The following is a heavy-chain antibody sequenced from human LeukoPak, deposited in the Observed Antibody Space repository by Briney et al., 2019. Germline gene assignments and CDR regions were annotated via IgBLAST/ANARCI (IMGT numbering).Heavy chain of an antibody. CDR1: GFTFSSWA. CDR3: ATNSSSWYLDQ. D-gene: IGHD6-13*01. V-gene: IGHV3-23*01. J-gene: IGHJ4*02. CDR2: ISGNGYST. Sequence: GGSLRLSCAASGFTFSSWALTGVRQAPGKGLQWVSDISGNGYSTYYADSLKGRFTISRDNSKNTLYLQMNSLRAEDTAVYYCATNSSSWYLDQWGQGTLVTVSS.